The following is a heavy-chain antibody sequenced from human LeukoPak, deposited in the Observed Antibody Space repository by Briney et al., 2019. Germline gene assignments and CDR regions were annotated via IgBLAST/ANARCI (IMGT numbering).Heavy chain of an antibody. D-gene: IGHD6-19*01. CDR3: ARVPSGWYGY. Sequence: GGSLRLSCAASGFTFSSYGMHWVRQAPGKGLEYVSAISSNGGSTNYANSVKGRFTISRDNSKNTLYLQMGSLRTEDMAVYYCARVPSGWYGYWGQGTLVTVSS. CDR1: GFTFSSYG. V-gene: IGHV3-64*01. CDR2: ISSNGGST. J-gene: IGHJ1*01.